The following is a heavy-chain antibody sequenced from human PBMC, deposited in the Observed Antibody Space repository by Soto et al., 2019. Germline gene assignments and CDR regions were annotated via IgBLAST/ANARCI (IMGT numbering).Heavy chain of an antibody. D-gene: IGHD4-4*01. Sequence: GGSLRLSCAASGFSFGSYAMSWVRQAPGKGLEWVSAISGSGGSTYYEDSVKGRFTISRDNSKNTLYLKMNSLRAEDTAVYYCAKLSKVHYYYYGMDVCGQGTTVTVSS. CDR1: GFSFGSYA. J-gene: IGHJ6*02. CDR2: ISGSGGST. V-gene: IGHV3-23*01. CDR3: AKLSKVHYYYYGMDV.